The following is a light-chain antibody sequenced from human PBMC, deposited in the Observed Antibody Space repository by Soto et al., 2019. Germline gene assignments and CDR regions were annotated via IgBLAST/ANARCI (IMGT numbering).Light chain of an antibody. Sequence: EIVMTQSPATLSVSPGERATLSCRASQSVSSNLAWYQQKPGQAPRLLIYGASTRAPGIPARFSGSGSGTEFTLTISRLQSEDFAVYYCQQYNNWWTFGQGTKVELK. V-gene: IGKV3-15*01. CDR2: GAS. J-gene: IGKJ1*01. CDR3: QQYNNWWT. CDR1: QSVSSN.